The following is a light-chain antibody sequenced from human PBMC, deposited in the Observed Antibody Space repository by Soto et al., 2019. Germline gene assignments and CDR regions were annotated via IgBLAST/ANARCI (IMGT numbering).Light chain of an antibody. CDR1: QDISNY. CDR3: QLYAGT. Sequence: DIQMTQSPSSLSASVGDRVTITCQASQDISNYLNWYQQKPGKAPKLLIYDASNLEIGVPSRFSGSGSATDFTFTISSLQPEDIATYYCQLYAGTFGPGAKVRI. CDR2: DAS. V-gene: IGKV1-33*01. J-gene: IGKJ3*01.